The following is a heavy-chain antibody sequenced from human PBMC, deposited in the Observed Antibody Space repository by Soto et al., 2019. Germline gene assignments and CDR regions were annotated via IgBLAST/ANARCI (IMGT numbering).Heavy chain of an antibody. CDR1: GDSISSSNYY. CDR3: ASYHGSETFYYNGIDY. Sequence: SETLSLTCTVSGDSISSSNYYWGWIRQPPGKGLEWIGSIYYSGSTYYNPSLKSRVTISVDTSKNQFSLNLDSVTAADTAMYYCASYHGSETFYYNGIDYWGQGALVTVSS. V-gene: IGHV4-39*01. J-gene: IGHJ4*02. CDR2: IYYSGST. D-gene: IGHD3-10*01.